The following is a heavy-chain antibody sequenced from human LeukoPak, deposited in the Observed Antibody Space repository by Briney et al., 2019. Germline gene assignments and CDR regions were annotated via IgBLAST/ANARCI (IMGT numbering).Heavy chain of an antibody. CDR2: IYYSGTT. CDR3: ARRGPLYDIWSAQFYFDY. V-gene: IGHV4-59*08. CDR1: GGSISTFY. D-gene: IGHD3-3*01. Sequence: PSETLSLTCTVSGGSISTFYWSWIRQRPGKGLEWIGYIYYSGTTNYNPSLKSRVTISVDMSKSQFSLNLSSVTAADTALYYCARRGPLYDIWSAQFYFDYWGQGTLVAVSS. J-gene: IGHJ4*02.